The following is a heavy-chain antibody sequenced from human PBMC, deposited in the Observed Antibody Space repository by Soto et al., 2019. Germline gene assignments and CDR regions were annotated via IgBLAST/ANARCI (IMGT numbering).Heavy chain of an antibody. Sequence: GGSLRLSCAASGFTFDDYAMHWVRQAPGKGLEWVSLISGDGGSTYYADSVKGRFTISRDNSKNSLYLQMNSLRTEDTALYYCATNDYSNYVLDYWGQGTLVTVSS. J-gene: IGHJ4*02. D-gene: IGHD4-4*01. CDR2: ISGDGGST. V-gene: IGHV3-43*02. CDR1: GFTFDDYA. CDR3: ATNDYSNYVLDY.